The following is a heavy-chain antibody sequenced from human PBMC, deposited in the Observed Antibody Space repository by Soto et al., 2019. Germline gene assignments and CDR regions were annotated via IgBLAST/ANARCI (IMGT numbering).Heavy chain of an antibody. CDR3: ASNQDQLLPDADY. CDR2: ISSSSSTI. CDR1: GFTFSSYS. D-gene: IGHD2-2*01. J-gene: IGHJ4*02. Sequence: PGGSLRLSCAASGFTFSSYSMNWVRQAPGKGLEWVSYISSSSSTIYYADSVRGRFTISRDNAKNSLYLQMNSLRAEDTAVYYCASNQDQLLPDADYWGQGTLVTVSS. V-gene: IGHV3-48*01.